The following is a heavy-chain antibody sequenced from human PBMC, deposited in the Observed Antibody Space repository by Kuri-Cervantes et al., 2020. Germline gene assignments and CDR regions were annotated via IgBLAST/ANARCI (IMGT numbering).Heavy chain of an antibody. V-gene: IGHV3-23*01. Sequence: GGSLRLSCAASGFTFSSYWMHWVRQAPGKGLEWVSAISGSGASTYYAKSVKGRFTISRDNSKNTLYLQMNSLRAEDTAVYYCAKGGGWSSSLSYYFDSWGQGTLVTVSS. J-gene: IGHJ4*02. CDR3: AKGGGWSSSLSYYFDS. CDR1: GFTFSSYW. CDR2: ISGSGAST. D-gene: IGHD6-6*01.